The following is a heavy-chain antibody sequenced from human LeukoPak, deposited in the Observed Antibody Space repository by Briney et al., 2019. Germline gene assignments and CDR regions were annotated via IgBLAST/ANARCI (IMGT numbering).Heavy chain of an antibody. V-gene: IGHV3-48*01. D-gene: IGHD2/OR15-2a*01. CDR3: ARGGLSIMGY. CDR1: GLTFSSYA. Sequence: GGSLRLSCAASGLTFSSYAMSWVRQAPGKGLEWVSYISSSGSTKYYADSVKGRFTISRDNARNSLYLQMNSLRAEDTAVYFCARGGLSIMGYWGQGTLVTVSS. CDR2: ISSSGSTK. J-gene: IGHJ4*02.